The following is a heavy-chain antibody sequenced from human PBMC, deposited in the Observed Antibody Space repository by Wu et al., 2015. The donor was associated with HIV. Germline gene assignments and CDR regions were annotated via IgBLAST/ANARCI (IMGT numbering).Heavy chain of an antibody. V-gene: IGHV1-69*05. CDR2: IIPIFGTA. CDR3: ARRDYDFWSGYQDY. Sequence: QVQLVQSRSEVKKPGSSVKVSCKTSGGTFSSYAISWVRQAPGQGLEWMGRIIPIFGTANYAQKFQGRVTMTTDTSTSTAYMELRSLRSDDTAVYYCARRDYDFWSGYQDYWGQGTLVTVSS. J-gene: IGHJ4*02. CDR1: GGTFSSYA. D-gene: IGHD3-3*01.